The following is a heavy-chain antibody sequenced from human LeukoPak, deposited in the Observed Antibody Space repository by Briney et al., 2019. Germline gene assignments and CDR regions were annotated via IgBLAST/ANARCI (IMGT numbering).Heavy chain of an antibody. J-gene: IGHJ4*02. V-gene: IGHV4-31*03. D-gene: IGHD6-13*01. CDR2: TYYSGST. CDR1: SGSFTSGGYY. CDR3: ARGRDSSSWYVHYFDY. Sequence: SETLSLTCTVSSGSFTSGGYYWSWIRQLPGKGLEWIGYTYYSGSTYYNPSLKSRVTISVDTSKNQFSLKLTSVTAADTAVYYCARGRDSSSWYVHYFDYWGQGTQVTVSS.